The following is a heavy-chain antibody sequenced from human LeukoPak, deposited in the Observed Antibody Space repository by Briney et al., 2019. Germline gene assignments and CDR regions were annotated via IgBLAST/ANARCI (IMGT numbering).Heavy chain of an antibody. J-gene: IGHJ5*02. D-gene: IGHD3-10*01. CDR3: ARLHYYGSGSYPMTGNWFDP. Sequence: SETLSLTCTVAGGSISRSSYYCGWVRQPPGKGLEWIGSIYYSGSIYYNPSLKSRVTISVDTSKNQPSPKLSSVTAPDTAVYYCARLHYYGSGSYPMTGNWFDPWGQGTLVTVSS. CDR2: IYYSGSI. V-gene: IGHV4-39*01. CDR1: GGSISRSSYY.